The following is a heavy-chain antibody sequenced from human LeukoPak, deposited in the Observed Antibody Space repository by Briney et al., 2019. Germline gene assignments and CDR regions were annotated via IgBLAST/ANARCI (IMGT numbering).Heavy chain of an antibody. J-gene: IGHJ4*02. V-gene: IGHV4-59*01. D-gene: IGHD3-16*01. CDR2: IYYSGST. CDR3: ARGRYGWLPFDY. Sequence: SETLSLTCTVSGGSIRSYYWSRIRQPPGKGLEWIGYIYYSGSTNYNPSLKSRVTISVDTSKNQFTLKLSSVTAADTAVYYCARGRYGWLPFDYWGQGTLVTVSS. CDR1: GGSIRSYY.